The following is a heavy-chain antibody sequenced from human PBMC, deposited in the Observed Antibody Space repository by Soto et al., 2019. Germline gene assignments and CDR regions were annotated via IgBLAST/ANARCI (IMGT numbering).Heavy chain of an antibody. V-gene: IGHV1-24*01. CDR1: GYTLTELS. J-gene: IGHJ4*02. CDR3: ATKLVTTYGSGYYFDY. Sequence: ASVKVSCKVSGYTLTELSMHWVRQAPGKGLEWMGGFDPEDGETIYAQKFQGRVTMTEDTSTDTAYMELSSLRSEGTAVYYCATKLVTTYGSGYYFDYWGQGTLVTVSS. D-gene: IGHD4-17*01. CDR2: FDPEDGET.